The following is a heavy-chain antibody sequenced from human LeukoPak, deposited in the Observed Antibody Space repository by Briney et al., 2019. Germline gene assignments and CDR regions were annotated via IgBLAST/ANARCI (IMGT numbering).Heavy chain of an antibody. Sequence: SVNVSCKASGRTFSSHAISWVRHAPGQGLEGVGGIIPIFGTTNYAQKFQGRVTITTDESTSTGYMELRSLRSDDTAVYYCARGDSGYDYGFDNWGQGTLVTVS. D-gene: IGHD5-12*01. CDR2: IIPIFGTT. CDR3: ARGDSGYDYGFDN. CDR1: GRTFSSHA. J-gene: IGHJ4*02. V-gene: IGHV1-69*05.